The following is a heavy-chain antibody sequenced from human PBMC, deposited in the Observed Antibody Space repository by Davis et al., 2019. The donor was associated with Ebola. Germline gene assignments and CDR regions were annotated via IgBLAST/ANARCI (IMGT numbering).Heavy chain of an antibody. CDR2: IYYSGIT. CDR3: ARQGWSGYSLRHWLDP. V-gene: IGHV4-39*01. D-gene: IGHD3-3*01. CDR1: GGPIISSSSY. J-gene: IGHJ5*02. Sequence: SETLSLTCTVPGGPIISSSSYWGWIRQPPRKGLEWIGSIYYSGITYYNPSLKSRVTISVDTSKNQFSLKLRSVTAADTAVYYCARQGWSGYSLRHWLDPWGRGTLVTVSS.